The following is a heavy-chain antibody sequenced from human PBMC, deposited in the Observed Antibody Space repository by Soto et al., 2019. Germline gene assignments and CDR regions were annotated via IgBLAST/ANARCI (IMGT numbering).Heavy chain of an antibody. CDR2: FNAENGKT. Sequence: GASVKVSCKASGYTFTSYGISWVRQAPGQGLEWMGGFNAENGKTNYAQKFQGRVTMTKDTSTDTAYMELSSLRSEDTAVYYCATAPDYADAFDIWGQGTMVTVSS. D-gene: IGHD4-17*01. J-gene: IGHJ3*02. V-gene: IGHV1-18*01. CDR3: ATAPDYADAFDI. CDR1: GYTFTSYG.